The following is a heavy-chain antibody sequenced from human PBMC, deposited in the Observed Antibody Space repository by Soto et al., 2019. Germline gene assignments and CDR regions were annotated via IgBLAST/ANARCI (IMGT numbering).Heavy chain of an antibody. CDR1: GYTFTSYG. CDR2: ISAYNGNT. CDR3: ARDYYDYIWGSYHVFDY. D-gene: IGHD3-16*02. V-gene: IGHV1-18*01. J-gene: IGHJ4*02. Sequence: VQLVQSGAEVKKPGASVKVSCKASGYTFTSYGISWVRQAPGQGLEWMGWISAYNGNTNYAQKLQGRVTMTTDTSTSTAYMELRSLRSDDTAVYYCARDYYDYIWGSYHVFDYWGQGTLVTVSS.